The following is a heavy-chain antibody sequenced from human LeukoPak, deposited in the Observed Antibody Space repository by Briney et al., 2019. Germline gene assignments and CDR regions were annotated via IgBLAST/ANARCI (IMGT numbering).Heavy chain of an antibody. J-gene: IGHJ6*03. CDR2: INHSGST. V-gene: IGHV4-34*01. CDR3: ARGPTYYDFWSGYRHHYYYMDV. Sequence: PSETLSLTCAVYGGSFSGYYWSWIRLPPGKGLEWIGEINHSGSTNYNPSLKSRVTISVDTSKNQFSLKLSSVTAADTAVYYCARGPTYYDFWSGYRHHYYYMDVWGKGTTVTVSS. CDR1: GGSFSGYY. D-gene: IGHD3-3*01.